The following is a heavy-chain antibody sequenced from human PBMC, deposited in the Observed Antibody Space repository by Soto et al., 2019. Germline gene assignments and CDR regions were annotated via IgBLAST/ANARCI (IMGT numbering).Heavy chain of an antibody. J-gene: IGHJ5*02. CDR1: GYTFTSYY. CDR2: INPSGGST. Sequence: VASVKVSCKASGYTFTSYYMHWVRQAPGQGLEWMGIINPSGGSTSYAQKFQGRVTMTRDTSTSTVYMELSSLRSEDTAVYYCARDTYIVVVTAIPRHNWFDPWGQGTLVTVSS. D-gene: IGHD2-21*02. V-gene: IGHV1-46*01. CDR3: ARDTYIVVVTAIPRHNWFDP.